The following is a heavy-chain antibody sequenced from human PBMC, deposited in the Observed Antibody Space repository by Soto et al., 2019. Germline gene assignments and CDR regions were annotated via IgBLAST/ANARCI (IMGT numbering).Heavy chain of an antibody. CDR1: GYSFKNYA. Sequence: QVQLVQSGPEVKRPGASVRISCRTAGYSFKNYAIHWVRQAPGKKLEWMGWSNEGSGNTGYSQKFQGRMSIARDTSASTSYLDLRSLTSEDTAIYFCARDDRTISGAVTLDYWGPGTLVTVSS. CDR3: ARDDRTISGAVTLDY. J-gene: IGHJ4*02. D-gene: IGHD3-3*02. CDR2: SNEGSGNT. V-gene: IGHV1-3*01.